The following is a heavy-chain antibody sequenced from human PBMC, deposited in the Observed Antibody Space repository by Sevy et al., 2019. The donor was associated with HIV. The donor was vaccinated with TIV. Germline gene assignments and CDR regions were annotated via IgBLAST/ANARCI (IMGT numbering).Heavy chain of an antibody. CDR2: ISYDGSNK. J-gene: IGHJ6*02. D-gene: IGHD5-12*01. CDR1: GYTVSRYD. V-gene: IGHV3-30*18. CDR3: AKPRGNSDYHSSFYYYYGMDV. Sequence: GGSLRLSCAASGYTVSRYDMHWVRQAPGKGLEWVAVISYDGSNKYYADSVKGRFTISRDNSKNTLYLQMNSLRGEDTAVYYCAKPRGNSDYHSSFYYYYGMDVWGQGTTVTVSS.